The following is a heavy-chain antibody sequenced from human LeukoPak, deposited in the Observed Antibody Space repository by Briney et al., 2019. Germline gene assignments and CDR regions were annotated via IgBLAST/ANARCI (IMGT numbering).Heavy chain of an antibody. Sequence: AGGSLRLSCAASGFSFNSSAMSWVRQAPGKGLEWVSTISGSGGKTYYADSVKGRFTISRDNSKNTLYLQMNSLRAEDTAVYYCARGVAAPYFDYWGQGTLVTVSS. CDR1: GFSFNSSA. CDR3: ARGVAAPYFDY. D-gene: IGHD6-13*01. CDR2: ISGSGGKT. V-gene: IGHV3-23*01. J-gene: IGHJ4*02.